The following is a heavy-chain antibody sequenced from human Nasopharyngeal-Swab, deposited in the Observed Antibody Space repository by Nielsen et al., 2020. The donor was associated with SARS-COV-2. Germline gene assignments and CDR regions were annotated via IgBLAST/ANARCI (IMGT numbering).Heavy chain of an antibody. D-gene: IGHD6-13*01. CDR2: INHSGST. V-gene: IGHV4-34*01. Sequence: RQAPGKGLEWIGEINHSGSTNYNPSLKSRVTISVDTSKNQFSLKLSSVTAADTAVYYCARVSEQQLAPPHFDYWGQGTLVTVSS. J-gene: IGHJ4*02. CDR3: ARVSEQQLAPPHFDY.